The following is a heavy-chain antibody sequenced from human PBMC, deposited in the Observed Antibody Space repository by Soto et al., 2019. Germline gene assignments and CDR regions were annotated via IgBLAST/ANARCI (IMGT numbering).Heavy chain of an antibody. J-gene: IGHJ4*02. V-gene: IGHV3-73*01. CDR2: IRSKPNNYAT. CDR3: TAIEY. CDR1: GFTFSGSA. Sequence: EVQLVESGGGLVQPGGSLKLSCAASGFTFSGSALHWVRQASGKGLEWLGRIRSKPNNYATTYAASVKGRFTISGDDSKKTTYLQMNRLKTEDPAVYYCTAIEYWGQGTLVTVSS.